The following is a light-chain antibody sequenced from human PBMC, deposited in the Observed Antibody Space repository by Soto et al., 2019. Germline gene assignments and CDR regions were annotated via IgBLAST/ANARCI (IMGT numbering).Light chain of an antibody. CDR3: QHYGGMWT. Sequence: VNWMTQSNSLLSSSTGDRVTISCRMSQGISSYLAWYQQKPGKAPELLIYAASTLQSGVPSRFSGSGSGTEFTLTIRSLQPDDFATYCCQHYGGMWTFGQGTKVDI. CDR2: AAS. CDR1: QGISSY. V-gene: IGKV1D-8*01. J-gene: IGKJ1*01.